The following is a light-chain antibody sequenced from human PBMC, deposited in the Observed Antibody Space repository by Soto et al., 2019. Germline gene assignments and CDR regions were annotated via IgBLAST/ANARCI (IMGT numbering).Light chain of an antibody. J-gene: IGKJ1*01. Sequence: EIVITQSPATLSLSPRDTATLSCRASQSVDTNVAGYVQKPGQAHRRLMDGASKWGTGVAARFSGSGAGTDITLTISSLQSEDFALYYGQQYNDWPLTFGQGTKVDIK. V-gene: IGKV3D-15*01. CDR3: QQYNDWPLT. CDR2: GAS. CDR1: QSVDTN.